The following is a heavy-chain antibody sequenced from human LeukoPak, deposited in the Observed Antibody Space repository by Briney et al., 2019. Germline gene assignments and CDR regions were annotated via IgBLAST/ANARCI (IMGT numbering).Heavy chain of an antibody. Sequence: GGSLRLSCAASGFTFSNYGMHWVRQAPGKGLQWVAVIWYDGSNKYYADSVKGRFTISRDNSKNTLYLQMNSLRAEDTAVYYCARRSLAVTGIPDYWGQGTLVTVPS. V-gene: IGHV3-33*01. J-gene: IGHJ4*02. CDR3: ARRSLAVTGIPDY. CDR2: IWYDGSNK. CDR1: GFTFSNYG. D-gene: IGHD6-19*01.